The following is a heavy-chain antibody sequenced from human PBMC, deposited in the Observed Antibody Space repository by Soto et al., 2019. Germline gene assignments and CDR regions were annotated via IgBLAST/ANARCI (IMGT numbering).Heavy chain of an antibody. J-gene: IGHJ6*02. CDR2: ISYDGSNK. D-gene: IGHD6-13*01. V-gene: IGHV3-30-3*01. CDR3: ARGTIAAAGTGLYYYYGMDV. Sequence: PXGSLGLSCAASGFTFSSYAMHWVRQAPGKGLEWVAVISYDGSNKYYADSVKGRFTISRDNSKNTLYLQMNSLRAEDTAVYYCARGTIAAAGTGLYYYYGMDVWGQGTTVTVSS. CDR1: GFTFSSYA.